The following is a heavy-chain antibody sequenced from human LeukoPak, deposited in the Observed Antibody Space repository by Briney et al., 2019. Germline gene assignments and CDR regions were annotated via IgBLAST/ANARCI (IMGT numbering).Heavy chain of an antibody. Sequence: SETLSLTCTVSGGSVSSDSYYWSWIRQPPGKGLEWIGYIFYSGSTTYNPSLKSRVTISVDTSKNKFSLKLSSVTAADTAVYYCARVPISTTARGYFDYWGQGTLVTVSS. CDR2: IFYSGST. CDR1: GGSVSSDSYY. CDR3: ARVPISTTARGYFDY. J-gene: IGHJ4*02. D-gene: IGHD4-17*01. V-gene: IGHV4-61*01.